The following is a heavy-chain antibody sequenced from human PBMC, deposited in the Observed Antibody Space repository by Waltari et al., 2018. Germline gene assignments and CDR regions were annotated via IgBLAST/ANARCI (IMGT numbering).Heavy chain of an antibody. D-gene: IGHD2-15*01. Sequence: QLQLQQSGPGLVKPSETLSLTSVVSGASMGCHSWWSWVRQSPDKGLEWIGQVHRSGRTNYNPSFASRAIVSLDTSMNQFSLRILSATAADTAIYYCARDLGRGLFLDSWGQGMLVTVSP. CDR1: GASMGCHSW. J-gene: IGHJ4*02. CDR2: VHRSGRT. CDR3: ARDLGRGLFLDS. V-gene: IGHV4-4*02.